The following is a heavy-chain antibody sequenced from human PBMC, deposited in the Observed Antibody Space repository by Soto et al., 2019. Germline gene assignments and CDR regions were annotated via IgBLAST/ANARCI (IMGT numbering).Heavy chain of an antibody. CDR3: ARGRTTVVTGYNWFDP. V-gene: IGHV1-8*01. CDR1: GYSFTSYD. J-gene: IGHJ5*02. CDR2: MNPTTGNT. Sequence: QVQLVQSGAEVKKPGASVKVSCRASGYSFTSYDIHWVRQATGQGLEWMGWMNPTTGNTGYAQKFQGRITMTRNTSITTASMEPSSLRSDDTAVYYCARGRTTVVTGYNWFDPWGQGTLVTVSS. D-gene: IGHD4-4*01.